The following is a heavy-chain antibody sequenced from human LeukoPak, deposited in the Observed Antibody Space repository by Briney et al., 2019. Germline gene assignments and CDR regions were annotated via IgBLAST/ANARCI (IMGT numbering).Heavy chain of an antibody. J-gene: IGHJ4*02. D-gene: IGHD3-22*01. V-gene: IGHV3-30*18. Sequence: PGGSLRLSCAASGFPFSSYGMHWVRQAPGKGLEWVAVISYDGSNKHYADSVKGRFTISRDNSKNTLYLQMNSLRAEDTAVYYRAKGSGYYSFFDYWGQGTLVTVSS. CDR2: ISYDGSNK. CDR3: AKGSGYYSFFDY. CDR1: GFPFSSYG.